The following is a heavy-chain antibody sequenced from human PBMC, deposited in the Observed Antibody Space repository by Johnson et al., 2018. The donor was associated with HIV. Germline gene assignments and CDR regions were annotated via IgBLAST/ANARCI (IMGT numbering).Heavy chain of an antibody. D-gene: IGHD4-11*01. CDR1: GFTFSSYA. V-gene: IGHV3-30-3*01. J-gene: IGHJ3*02. CDR2: ISDDGSKK. CDR3: ARGYRDAYAFDI. Sequence: QMQLVESGGGVVQPGRSLRLSCAASGFTFSSYAMHWVRQAPGKGLEWVAVISDDGSKKYEADAMKGRFTITRDNSKNMLHLQMNSRREEDTAVYYCARGYRDAYAFDIWGQGTMVTVSS.